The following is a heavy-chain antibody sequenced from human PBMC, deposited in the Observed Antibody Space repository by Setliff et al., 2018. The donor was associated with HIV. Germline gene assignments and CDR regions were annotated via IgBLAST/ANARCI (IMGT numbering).Heavy chain of an antibody. Sequence: GASVKVSCVASGFTFTSYWMHWVRQVPGKGPVWVSCISNDETTTNYADSVKGRFTVSRDNAKNTVYLQMNSLRAEDTAVYYCVRGLIHGGFDFWGQGALVTVSS. CDR2: ISNDETTT. D-gene: IGHD3-16*01. J-gene: IGHJ4*02. V-gene: IGHV3-74*01. CDR1: GFTFTSYW. CDR3: VRGLIHGGFDF.